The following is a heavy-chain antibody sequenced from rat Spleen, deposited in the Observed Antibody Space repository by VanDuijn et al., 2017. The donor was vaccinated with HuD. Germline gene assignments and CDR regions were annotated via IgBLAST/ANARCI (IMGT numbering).Heavy chain of an antibody. CDR3: TRGQGGSPLFDY. CDR2: ISSNGVDT. CDR1: GFTFNNYW. V-gene: IGHV5-31*01. D-gene: IGHD3-1*01. Sequence: EVQLVESGGGLVQPGRSLKLTCEASGFTFNNYWMTWIRQAPGKGLEWVATISSNGVDTYYRDSVKGRFTISRDNAKSTLYLQMNSLRSEDTATYYCTRGQGGSPLFDYWGQGVMVTVSS. J-gene: IGHJ2*01.